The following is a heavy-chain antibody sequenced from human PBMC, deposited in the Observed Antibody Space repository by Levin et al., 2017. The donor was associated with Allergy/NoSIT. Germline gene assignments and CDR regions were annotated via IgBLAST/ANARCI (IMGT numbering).Heavy chain of an antibody. Sequence: SCAASGFTFSDYYMSWIRQAPGKGLEWVSYISSSGSTIYYADSVKGRFTISRDNAKNSLYLQMNSLRAEDTAVYYCARDGDFRGSGWYSHYYYYYGMDVWGQGTTVTVSS. CDR1: GFTFSDYY. J-gene: IGHJ6*02. V-gene: IGHV3-11*01. D-gene: IGHD6-19*01. CDR2: ISSSGSTI. CDR3: ARDGDFRGSGWYSHYYYYYGMDV.